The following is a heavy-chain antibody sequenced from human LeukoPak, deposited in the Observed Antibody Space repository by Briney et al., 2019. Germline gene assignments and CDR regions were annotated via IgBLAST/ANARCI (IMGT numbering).Heavy chain of an antibody. J-gene: IGHJ4*02. CDR2: IYPADSDT. V-gene: IGHV5-51*01. CDR1: GYSFTSYW. CDR3: ARVLSYSSPYYFDY. Sequence: KRGESLKISCKGSGYSFTSYWFGWVRQMPGKGLEWMGIIYPADSDTRYSPSFQGQVTISADKSIPTAYLQWSSLKASDTAMYYCARVLSYSSPYYFDYWGQGTLVTVSS. D-gene: IGHD6-19*01.